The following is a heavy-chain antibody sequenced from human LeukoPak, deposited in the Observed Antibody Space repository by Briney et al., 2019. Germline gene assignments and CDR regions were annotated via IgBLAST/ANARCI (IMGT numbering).Heavy chain of an antibody. CDR3: ARDPPLGLSYYYYYGMDV. CDR2: MNPNSGNT. Sequence: ASAKVSCKASGYTFTSYDINWVRQATGQGLEWMGWMNPNSGNTGYAQKFQGRVTITRNTSISTAYMELSSLRSEDTAVYYCARDPPLGLSYYYYYGMDVWGQGTTVTVSS. V-gene: IGHV1-8*03. J-gene: IGHJ6*02. CDR1: GYTFTSYD. D-gene: IGHD4/OR15-4a*01.